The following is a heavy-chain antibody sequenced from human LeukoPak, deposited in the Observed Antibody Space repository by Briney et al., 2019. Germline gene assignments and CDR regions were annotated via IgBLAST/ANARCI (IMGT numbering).Heavy chain of an antibody. V-gene: IGHV4-59*01. Sequence: KTSETLSLTCTVSGGSISSYYWSWIRQPPGKGLEWIGYIYYSGSTNYNPSLKSRVTISVDTSKNQFSLKLSSVTAADTAVYYCARDGHGGSGWYYFDYWGQGTLVTASS. CDR2: IYYSGST. D-gene: IGHD6-19*01. CDR1: GGSISSYY. CDR3: ARDGHGGSGWYYFDY. J-gene: IGHJ4*02.